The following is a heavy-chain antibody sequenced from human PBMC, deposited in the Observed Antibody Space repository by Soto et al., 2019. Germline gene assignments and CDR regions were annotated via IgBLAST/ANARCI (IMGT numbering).Heavy chain of an antibody. J-gene: IGHJ6*02. V-gene: IGHV4-59*01. D-gene: IGHD3-22*01. CDR1: GGSISSYY. CDR2: IYYSGST. Sequence: PSATLSLTCTVSGGSISSYYWSWIRQPPGKGLEWIGYIYYSGSTNYNPSLKSRVTISVDTSKNQFSLKLSSVTAADTAVYYCARDTYYYDSSGYKYRYYGMDVWGQGTTVT. CDR3: ARDTYYYDSSGYKYRYYGMDV.